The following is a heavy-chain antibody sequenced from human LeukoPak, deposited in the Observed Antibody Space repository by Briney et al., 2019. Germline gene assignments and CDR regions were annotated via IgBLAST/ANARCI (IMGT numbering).Heavy chain of an antibody. D-gene: IGHD2-2*01. V-gene: IGHV1-46*01. CDR2: INPSGGST. CDR1: GYTSTSYY. Sequence: ASVKVSCKASGYTSTSYYMHWVRQAPGQGLEWMGIINPSGGSTSYAQKFQGRVTMTRDTSTSTVYMELSSLRSEDTAVYYCARDIVVVPAATEDYYYYGMDVWGKGTTVTVSS. J-gene: IGHJ6*04. CDR3: ARDIVVVPAATEDYYYYGMDV.